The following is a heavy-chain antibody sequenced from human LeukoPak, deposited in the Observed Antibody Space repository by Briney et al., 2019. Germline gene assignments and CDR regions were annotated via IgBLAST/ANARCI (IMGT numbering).Heavy chain of an antibody. CDR1: GGSISSYY. J-gene: IGHJ1*01. D-gene: IGHD3-22*01. CDR2: INHSGST. CDR3: ASFTYYYDSSGYKGTYFQH. V-gene: IGHV4-34*01. Sequence: SETLSLTCTVSGGSISSYYWSWIRQPPGKGLEWIGEINHSGSTNYNPSLKSRVTISVDTSKNQFSLKLSSVTAADTAVYYCASFTYYYDSSGYKGTYFQHWGQGTLVTVSS.